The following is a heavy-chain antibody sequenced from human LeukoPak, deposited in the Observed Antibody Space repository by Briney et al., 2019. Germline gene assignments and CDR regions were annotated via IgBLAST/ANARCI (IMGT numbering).Heavy chain of an antibody. CDR1: GGSISSSSYY. D-gene: IGHD2-15*01. CDR3: ARDLGWYTHFDY. Sequence: PSETLSLTCTVSGGSISSSSYYWGWIRQPPGKGLEWIGSIYYSGSTYYNPSLKSRVTISVDTSKNQFSLKLSSVTAADTAVYYCARDLGWYTHFDYWGQGTLVTVSS. V-gene: IGHV4-39*07. J-gene: IGHJ4*02. CDR2: IYYSGST.